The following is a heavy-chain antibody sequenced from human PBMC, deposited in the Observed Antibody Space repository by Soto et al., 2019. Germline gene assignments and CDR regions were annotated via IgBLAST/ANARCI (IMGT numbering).Heavy chain of an antibody. D-gene: IGHD2-8*01. CDR3: ARVYAYYFDD. CDR2: IYYSGST. V-gene: IGHV4-59*01. CDR1: GGSISSYY. J-gene: IGHJ4*02. Sequence: PSDTLSLTCAVSGGSISSYYWSWIRQPPGKGLEWIGYIYYSGSTNYNPSLKSRVTISVDTSKNQFSLKLSSVTAADTAVYYCARVYAYYFDDWGQGTQVTISS.